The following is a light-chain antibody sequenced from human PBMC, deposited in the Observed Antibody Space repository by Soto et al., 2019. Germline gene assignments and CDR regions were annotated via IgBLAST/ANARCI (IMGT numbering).Light chain of an antibody. CDR2: DAS. CDR1: QSVNSY. J-gene: IGKJ2*01. V-gene: IGKV3-11*01. Sequence: EIVLTQSPATLSLSPGERATLSCRASQSVNSYLAWYQQKPGQAPRLLIYDASNRATGIPARFSGSGSGTDFTLTISSLEPEDFAVYYCQQRSNGYTFGQGTKLEIK. CDR3: QQRSNGYT.